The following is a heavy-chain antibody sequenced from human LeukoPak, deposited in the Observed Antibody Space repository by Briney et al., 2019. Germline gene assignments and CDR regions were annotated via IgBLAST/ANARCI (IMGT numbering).Heavy chain of an antibody. CDR2: ISYDGSNK. D-gene: IGHD3-9*01. Sequence: PGGSLRLSCAASGFTFSSYAMHWVRQAPGTGLEWVAVISYDGSNKYYGDSVKGRFTISRDNSKNTLYLQMNCLRAEDTAVFFFKQKTAYDILTGYYFPTPVFDYWGQGTLVTVSS. CDR3: KQKTAYDILTGYYFPTPVFDY. V-gene: IGHV3-30-3*01. CDR1: GFTFSSYA. J-gene: IGHJ4*02.